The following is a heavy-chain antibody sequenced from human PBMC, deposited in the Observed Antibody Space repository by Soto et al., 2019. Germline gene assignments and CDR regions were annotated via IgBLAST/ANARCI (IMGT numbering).Heavy chain of an antibody. CDR3: ARGERQQQRDY. CDR2: IHHSGNS. J-gene: IGHJ4*02. CDR1: GYSIRSDKW. D-gene: IGHD6-25*01. Sequence: SETLSLTCSVPGYSIRSDKWWSWVRQPPGKGLERIGEIHHSGNSNYNPSLKSRVIISVDKSENQFSLNLSSVTDADTAVYYCARGERQQQRDYWGQGTLVTVS. V-gene: IGHV4-4*02.